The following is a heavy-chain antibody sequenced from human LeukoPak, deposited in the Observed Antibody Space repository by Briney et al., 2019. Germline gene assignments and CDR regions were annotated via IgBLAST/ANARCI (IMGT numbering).Heavy chain of an antibody. CDR2: IIGRGGSS. J-gene: IGHJ4*02. V-gene: IGHV3-23*01. D-gene: IGHD4-23*01. CDR1: GFTFNNFA. Sequence: GGSLRLSCAASGFTFNNFALSWVRQAPEKGLEWVATIIGRGGSSSHAASVKVRFTISRDNSNNTLYLHMSSLRADDTAVYYCAKHPGPYGGIPFNSWGLGMLVTVSS. CDR3: AKHPGPYGGIPFNS.